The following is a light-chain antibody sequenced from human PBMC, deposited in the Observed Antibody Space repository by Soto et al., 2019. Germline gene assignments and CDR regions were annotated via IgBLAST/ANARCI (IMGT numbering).Light chain of an antibody. V-gene: IGKV3-20*01. Sequence: EIVLTQSPGTLSLSPGERATLSCRASQSVSSSYLAWYQQKPGQAPRLLIYGASSRATGIPDRFRGSGSGTHFTLTISRLEPEDFAVYYCQRYGSSPYTFGQGTKLEIK. CDR2: GAS. J-gene: IGKJ2*01. CDR1: QSVSSSY. CDR3: QRYGSSPYT.